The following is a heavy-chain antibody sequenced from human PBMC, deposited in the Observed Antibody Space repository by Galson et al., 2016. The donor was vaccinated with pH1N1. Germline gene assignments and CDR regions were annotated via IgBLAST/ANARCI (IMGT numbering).Heavy chain of an antibody. CDR1: GYTFTDYD. J-gene: IGHJ4*02. V-gene: IGHV1-8*01. CDR2: MNPNNDNT. CDR3: ARGGYCSGGSCYDVFDY. Sequence: SVKVSCKASGYTFTDYDINWVRQGTGQGLEWMGWMNPNNDNTGYAQKFQGRVTMTRNTSISTAYMEQSSLRSEDTAVYYCARGGYCSGGSCYDVFDYWGQGTLVTVS. D-gene: IGHD2-15*01.